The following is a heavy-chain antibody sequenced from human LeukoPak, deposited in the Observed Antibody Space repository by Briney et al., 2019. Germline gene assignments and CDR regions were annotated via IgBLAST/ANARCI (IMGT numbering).Heavy chain of an antibody. CDR2: ISYDGSNK. CDR3: AKDTAMAADY. D-gene: IGHD5-18*01. J-gene: IGHJ4*02. CDR1: GFTFSSYS. V-gene: IGHV3-30*18. Sequence: GGSLRLSCAASGFTFSSYSMNWVRQAPGKGLEWVAVISYDGSNKYYADSVKGRFTISRDDSKNTLYLQMNSLRAEDTAVYYCAKDTAMAADYWGQGTLVTVSS.